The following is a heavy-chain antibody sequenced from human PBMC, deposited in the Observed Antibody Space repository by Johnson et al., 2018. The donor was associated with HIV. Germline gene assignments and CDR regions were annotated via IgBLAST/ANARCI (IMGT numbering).Heavy chain of an antibody. D-gene: IGHD6-13*01. CDR1: GFTFDDYA. CDR3: ARLMAARTLDDAFDL. Sequence: VQLVESGGGLVQPGRSLRLSCAASGFTFDDYAMHWVRQAPGNGLEWVSGIHWNAGNTGYVDSVKGRFTISRDNAKNSLYLQMNSLRAEDTALYYCARLMAARTLDDAFDLWGPGTMVTVSS. V-gene: IGHV3-20*04. J-gene: IGHJ3*01. CDR2: IHWNAGNT.